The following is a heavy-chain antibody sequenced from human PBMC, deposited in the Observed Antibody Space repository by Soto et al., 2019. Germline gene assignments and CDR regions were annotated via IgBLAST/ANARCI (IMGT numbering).Heavy chain of an antibody. CDR2: ISSSDGSI. V-gene: IGHV3-48*03. CDR3: ARALMPTVPLPFDS. D-gene: IGHD4-17*01. J-gene: IGHJ4*02. CDR1: GFTLNSYD. Sequence: VQLVESGGGLVQPGGSLRLSCGVSGFTLNSYDMNWVRQAPGKGLEWISYISSSDGSIYYADSAKGRFTIARDNAKNSMYLQMNSLRRDDTAVYYCARALMPTVPLPFDSWGQGTLVTVSS.